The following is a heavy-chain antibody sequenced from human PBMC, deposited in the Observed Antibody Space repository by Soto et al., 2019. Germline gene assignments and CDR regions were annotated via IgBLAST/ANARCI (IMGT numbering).Heavy chain of an antibody. Sequence: SETLSLTCTVSGDSISSSNSHWGWTRQPPGKGLEYIGSVYYGGAIFYSGSTYYNPSLKSRVTISVDTSKNQFSLKLSSVTAAGTAVYYCARYGRGYYYYGMDVWGQGTTVTVSS. CDR1: GDSISSSNSH. CDR2: VYYGGAIFYSGST. J-gene: IGHJ6*02. CDR3: ARYGRGYYYYGMDV. D-gene: IGHD2-8*01. V-gene: IGHV4-39*01.